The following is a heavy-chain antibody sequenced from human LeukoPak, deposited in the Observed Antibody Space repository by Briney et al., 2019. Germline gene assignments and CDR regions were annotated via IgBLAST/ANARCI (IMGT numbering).Heavy chain of an antibody. CDR1: GFTFSSSA. V-gene: IGHV3-30*18. CDR3: AKVGSGNDYY. CDR2: ISNDESNK. D-gene: IGHD5-12*01. J-gene: IGHJ4*02. Sequence: PGRSLRLSCAASGFTFSSSAMHWVRQPPGKGLEWVTVISNDESNKYYADSVKGRFTISRDNSKNMLYLQMNSPRTEDTAVYYCAKVGSGNDYYWGQGTLVTVSS.